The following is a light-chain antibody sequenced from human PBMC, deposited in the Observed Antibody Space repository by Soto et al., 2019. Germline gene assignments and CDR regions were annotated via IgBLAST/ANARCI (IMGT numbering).Light chain of an antibody. CDR3: GTWDSSLSAYV. J-gene: IGLJ1*01. CDR1: SSNIGAGYE. V-gene: IGLV1-40*01. Sequence: QSVLTQPPSVSGAPGQRVTISCTGSSSNIGAGYEVHWFQQLPGTAPKLLIYGNTNRPSGVPDRFSGSKSDTSASLAITGLQPEDEADYYCGTWDSSLSAYVFGTGTKVTVL. CDR2: GNT.